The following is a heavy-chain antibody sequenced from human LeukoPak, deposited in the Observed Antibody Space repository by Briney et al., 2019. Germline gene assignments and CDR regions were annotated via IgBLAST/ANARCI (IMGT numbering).Heavy chain of an antibody. D-gene: IGHD4-17*01. CDR1: GFTVSSNY. J-gene: IGHJ4*02. Sequence: GGPLRLSCAASGFTVSSNYMSWVRQAPGKGLEWVSVIYSGGSTYYADPVKGRFTISRDNSKNTLYLQMNSLRAEDTAVYYCARSHDYGSYYFDYWGQGTLVTVSS. CDR3: ARSHDYGSYYFDY. CDR2: IYSGGST. V-gene: IGHV3-53*01.